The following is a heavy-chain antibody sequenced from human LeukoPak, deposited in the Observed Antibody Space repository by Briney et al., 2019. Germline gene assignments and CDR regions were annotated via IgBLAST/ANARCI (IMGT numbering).Heavy chain of an antibody. J-gene: IGHJ5*02. Sequence: ASVKVSCKASGGTFSSYAISWVRQAPGQGLEWMGGIIPIFGTANYAQKFQGRVTITADKSTSTAYMKLSSLRSEDTAVYYCARGVAAARRGWFDPWGQGTLVTVSS. CDR1: GGTFSSYA. CDR2: IIPIFGTA. CDR3: ARGVAAARRGWFDP. D-gene: IGHD6-13*01. V-gene: IGHV1-69*06.